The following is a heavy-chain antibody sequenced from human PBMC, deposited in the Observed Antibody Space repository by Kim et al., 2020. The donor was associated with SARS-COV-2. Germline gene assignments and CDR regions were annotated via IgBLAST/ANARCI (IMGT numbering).Heavy chain of an antibody. CDR2: IYYSGST. Sequence: SETLSLTCTVSGGSISSGGYYWSWIRQHPGKGLEWIGYIYYSGSTYYNPSLKSRVTISVDTSKNQFSLKLSSVTAADTAVYYCARFSSSGSSRRYWFDPWGQGTLVTVSS. V-gene: IGHV4-31*03. J-gene: IGHJ5*02. D-gene: IGHD3-10*01. CDR3: ARFSSSGSSRRYWFDP. CDR1: GGSISSGGYY.